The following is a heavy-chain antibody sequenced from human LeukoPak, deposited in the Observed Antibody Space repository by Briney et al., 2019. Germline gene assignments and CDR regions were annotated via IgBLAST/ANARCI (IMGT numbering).Heavy chain of an antibody. V-gene: IGHV3-21*01. CDR3: ARGYEEDSEGFGELDY. Sequence: PGGSLRLSCAASGFTFSGYSMNWVRQAPGKGLEWVSFISSSTSYIYYADSVKGRFTISRDNAKNSLYLQMNSLRAEDTAVYYCARGYEEDSEGFGELDYWGQGTLVTVSS. J-gene: IGHJ4*02. D-gene: IGHD3-10*01. CDR1: GFTFSGYS. CDR2: ISSSTSYI.